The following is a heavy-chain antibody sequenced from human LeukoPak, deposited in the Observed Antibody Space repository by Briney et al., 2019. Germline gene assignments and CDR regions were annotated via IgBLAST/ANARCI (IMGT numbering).Heavy chain of an antibody. CDR2: INHSGST. D-gene: IGHD2-21*02. V-gene: IGHV4-34*01. Sequence: SETLSLTCAVYGGSFSGYYWSWIRQPPGKGLEWIGEINHSGSTNYNPSLKSRVTISVDMSKNQFSLKLSSVTAADTAVYYCAGAYCGGDCYSGRAFDIWGQGTMVTVSS. CDR3: AGAYCGGDCYSGRAFDI. J-gene: IGHJ3*02. CDR1: GGSFSGYY.